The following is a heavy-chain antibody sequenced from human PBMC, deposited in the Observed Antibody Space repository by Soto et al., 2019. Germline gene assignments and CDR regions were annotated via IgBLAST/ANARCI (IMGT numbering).Heavy chain of an antibody. CDR1: GFTVSSSY. J-gene: IGHJ4*02. CDR2: IYSGGST. V-gene: IGHV3-53*04. CDR3: ARDLIVSGYDGGYDY. D-gene: IGHD5-12*01. Sequence: GGSLRLSCAASGFTVSSSYMSWVRQAPGKGLEWVSVIYSGGSTYYADSVKGRFTISRHNSKNTLYLQMNSLRAEDTAVYYCARDLIVSGYDGGYDYWGQGTLVTVSS.